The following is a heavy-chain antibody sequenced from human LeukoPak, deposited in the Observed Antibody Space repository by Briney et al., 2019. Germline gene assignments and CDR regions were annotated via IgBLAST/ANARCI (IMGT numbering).Heavy chain of an antibody. CDR1: GFTFSTYS. Sequence: GGSLRLSCAASGFTFSTYSMTWVRQAPGKGLEWISHISAASWGIKYADSVKGRFTTSRDNAKNSVFLQMSSLRPEDTAVYYCAREDDTGRYMGDDAFDIWGQGTMVTVSS. D-gene: IGHD1-26*01. V-gene: IGHV3-48*01. J-gene: IGHJ3*02. CDR2: ISAASWGI. CDR3: AREDDTGRYMGDDAFDI.